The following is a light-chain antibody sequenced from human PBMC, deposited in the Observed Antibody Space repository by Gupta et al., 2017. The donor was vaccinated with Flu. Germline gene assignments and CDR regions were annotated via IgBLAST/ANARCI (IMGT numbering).Light chain of an antibody. Sequence: VSKDLRQTATLTCTGSSNNVGHQGVAWVQQHQGHPPKLLSYRNNNRPSGISEKFSASRSGNTASLTITALQPEDEADYYCSAWDSSLNVWV. CDR2: RNN. V-gene: IGLV10-54*04. CDR1: SNNVGHQG. CDR3: SAWDSSLNVWV. J-gene: IGLJ3*02.